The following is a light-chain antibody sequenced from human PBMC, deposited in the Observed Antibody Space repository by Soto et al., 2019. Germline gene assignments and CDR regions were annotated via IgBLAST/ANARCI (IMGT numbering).Light chain of an antibody. V-gene: IGKV3-15*01. J-gene: IGKJ1*01. CDR2: GVS. CDR3: QQYDNWPPWT. Sequence: DTVMTQSPATLSLSPGETATLSCRASESVGSHLAWYQQIPGQAPRLLIYGVSTRATGIPARFRGSWSETEFTLTISSLQSEDFGVYFCQQYDNWPPWTFGQGTKVEI. CDR1: ESVGSH.